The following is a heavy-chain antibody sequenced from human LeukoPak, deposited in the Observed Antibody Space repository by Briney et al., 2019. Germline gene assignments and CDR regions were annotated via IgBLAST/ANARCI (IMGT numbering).Heavy chain of an antibody. CDR1: GGSIGTYY. V-gene: IGHV4-59*08. CDR2: IYVTGST. CDR3: ARHIGGGIEDMDV. J-gene: IGHJ6*03. Sequence: SETLSLTCTVSGGSIGTYYWSWIRQTPGKGLEWIGYIYVTGSTRYNPYLQSRVTISVDTSRNQFFLKMSSVTAADTAVYYCARHIGGGIEDMDVWGKGTKVTVSS. D-gene: IGHD3-16*02.